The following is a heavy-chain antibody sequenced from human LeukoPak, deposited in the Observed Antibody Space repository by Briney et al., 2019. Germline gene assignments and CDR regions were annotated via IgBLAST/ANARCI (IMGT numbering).Heavy chain of an antibody. D-gene: IGHD3-9*01. CDR1: GYTFTSYY. CDR2: INPSGGST. V-gene: IGHV1-46*01. Sequence: GASVKVSCKASGYTFTSYYMHWVRQAPGQGLEWMGIINPSGGSTSYAQKFQGRVTMTRDTSTSTVCVELSSLRSEDTAVYYCARDRHFDWYLLDYWGQGTLVTVSS. J-gene: IGHJ4*02. CDR3: ARDRHFDWYLLDY.